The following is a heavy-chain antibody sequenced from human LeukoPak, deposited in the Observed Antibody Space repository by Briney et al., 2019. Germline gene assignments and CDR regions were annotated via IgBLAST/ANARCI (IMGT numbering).Heavy chain of an antibody. Sequence: PGGSLRLSCAASGFTFSSNAMSWVRQAPGKGLEWVSAISGSGGSTYYAGSVKGRFTISRDNSKNTLYLQMNSLRAEDTAVYYCAKGLYYDFWSGPIGWGQGTLVTVSS. D-gene: IGHD3-3*01. CDR3: AKGLYYDFWSGPIG. CDR1: GFTFSSNA. J-gene: IGHJ4*02. V-gene: IGHV3-23*01. CDR2: ISGSGGST.